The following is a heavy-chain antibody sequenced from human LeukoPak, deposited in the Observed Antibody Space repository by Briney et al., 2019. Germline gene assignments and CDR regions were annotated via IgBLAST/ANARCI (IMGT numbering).Heavy chain of an antibody. V-gene: IGHV4-31*03. J-gene: IGHJ3*01. Sequence: PSETLSLTCTVSGDSISSDGYSWTWIRQPPGKGLEWIGHISYSGNTYYNPSLKSRVTLSVDASKNRFSLNLTSVTAADTAIYYCARDFLRTASPDAFDFWGQGTMVTVSS. CDR2: ISYSGNT. CDR1: GDSISSDGYS. CDR3: ARDFLRTASPDAFDF. D-gene: IGHD2-21*02.